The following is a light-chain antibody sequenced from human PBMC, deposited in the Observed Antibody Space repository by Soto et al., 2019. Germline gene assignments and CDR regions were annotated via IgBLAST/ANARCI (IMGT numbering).Light chain of an antibody. Sequence: QSALTQPPSASGSPGRSVTISCTGTSSDVGGYDYVSWFQQHPGKAPKLIIYEVTKRPSGVPDRFSASKSGNTASLTVSGLQAEDEADYYCATWDSRLRALLFGGGTKLTVL. CDR1: SSDVGGYDY. CDR3: ATWDSRLRALL. V-gene: IGLV2-8*01. CDR2: EVT. J-gene: IGLJ2*01.